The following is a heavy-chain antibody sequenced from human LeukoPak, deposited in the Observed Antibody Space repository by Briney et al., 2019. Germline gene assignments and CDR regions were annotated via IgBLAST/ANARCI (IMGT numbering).Heavy chain of an antibody. D-gene: IGHD5-12*01. CDR3: ARGGDSGYDYY. Sequence: SETLSLTCTVSGYSISSGYYWGWIRQPPVKGLEWIGSIYHSGSTYYNPSLKSRVTISVDTSKNQFSLKLCSVTAADTAVYYCARGGDSGYDYYWGQGTLVTVSS. V-gene: IGHV4-38-2*02. J-gene: IGHJ4*02. CDR1: GYSISSGYY. CDR2: IYHSGST.